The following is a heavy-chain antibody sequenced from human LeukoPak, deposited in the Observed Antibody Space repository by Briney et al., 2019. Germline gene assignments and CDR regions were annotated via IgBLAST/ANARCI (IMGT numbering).Heavy chain of an antibody. CDR2: IIVIVVSK. CDR1: LFTFSSYA. V-gene: IGHV3-23*01. D-gene: IGHD6-19*01. Sequence: PGGSLRLSCAASLFTFSSYAMSWGREAPGEGLEWVSAIIVIVVSKHYANPAKGRFTISRDNTTNTLYLQSKSLRAEATAVYYCAKDPRPSGWFLGPRLTRGFGIAYCDQGTLATVSS. CDR3: AKDPRPSGWFLGPRLTRGFGIAY. J-gene: IGHJ4*02.